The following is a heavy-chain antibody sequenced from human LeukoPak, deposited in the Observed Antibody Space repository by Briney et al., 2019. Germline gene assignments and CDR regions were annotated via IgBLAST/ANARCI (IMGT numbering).Heavy chain of an antibody. CDR3: ARDYADCVGYFFFDY. CDR1: GFTFNNYA. CDR2: ISGGGETT. V-gene: IGHV3-23*01. Sequence: GGSLRLSCAASGFTFNNYAMNWARQAPGKGLEWVSSISGGGETTYYADSAKGRFTISRDNSQNTLYLQMNSLRAEDTAVYYCARDYADCVGYFFFDYWGQGTLVTVSS. D-gene: IGHD4-17*01. J-gene: IGHJ4*02.